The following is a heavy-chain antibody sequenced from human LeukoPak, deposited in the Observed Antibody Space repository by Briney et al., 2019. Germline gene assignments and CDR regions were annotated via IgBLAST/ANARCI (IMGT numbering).Heavy chain of an antibody. CDR2: ISYDGSNK. V-gene: IGHV3-30-3*01. D-gene: IGHD1-26*01. CDR1: GFTFSSYA. CDR3: ARDGLLGYFDY. J-gene: IGHJ4*02. Sequence: GGSLRLSCAASGFTFSSYAMHWVRQAPGKGLEWVAVISYDGSNKYYADSVRGRFTISRDNSKNTLYLQMNSLRAEDTAVYYCARDGLLGYFDYWGQGTLVTVSS.